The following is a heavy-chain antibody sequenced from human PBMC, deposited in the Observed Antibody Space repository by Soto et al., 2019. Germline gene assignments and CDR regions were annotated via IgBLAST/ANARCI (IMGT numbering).Heavy chain of an antibody. J-gene: IGHJ6*02. CDR1: GGSISSGGYY. CDR3: ARSIVVVPAAILLYYYGMDV. D-gene: IGHD2-2*02. CDR2: IYYSGST. Sequence: QVQLQESGPGLVKPSQTLSLTCTVSGGSISSGGYYWSWIRQHPGKGLEWIGYIYYSGSTYYNPSLKSRVIISVDTSKNQFSLKLSSVTAADTAVYYCARSIVVVPAAILLYYYGMDVWGQGTTVTVSS. V-gene: IGHV4-31*03.